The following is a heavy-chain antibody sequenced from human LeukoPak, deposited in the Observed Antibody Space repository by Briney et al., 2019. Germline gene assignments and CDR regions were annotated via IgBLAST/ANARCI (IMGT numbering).Heavy chain of an antibody. CDR2: IHYSGST. CDR3: ARASITYYYYYYMGV. CDR1: GGSITSYY. D-gene: IGHD1-14*01. Sequence: SETLSLTCTVSGGSITSYYWTWIRQPPGKGLEWIGYIHYSGSTNYNPSLKSRVTISVDTSKNQFSLKLSSVTAADTAVYYCARASITYYYYYYMGVWGKGTTVTVSS. J-gene: IGHJ6*03. V-gene: IGHV4-59*01.